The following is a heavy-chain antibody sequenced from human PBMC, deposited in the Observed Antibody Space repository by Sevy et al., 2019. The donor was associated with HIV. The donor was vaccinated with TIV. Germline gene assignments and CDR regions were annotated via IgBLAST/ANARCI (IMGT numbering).Heavy chain of an antibody. J-gene: IGHJ4*02. D-gene: IGHD3-22*01. CDR2: IRTSNRET. V-gene: IGHV1-18*01. Sequence: ASVKVSCKASGYIFTNYPICWVRQAPGQGLEWMECIRTSNRETKYTQKLQGRAIMTTDTSTSTVYMDLRNLRSDDTAVYYAARDSDSSGHYYLDYFDYWGQGTLVTVSS. CDR3: ARDSDSSGHYYLDYFDY. CDR1: GYIFTNYP.